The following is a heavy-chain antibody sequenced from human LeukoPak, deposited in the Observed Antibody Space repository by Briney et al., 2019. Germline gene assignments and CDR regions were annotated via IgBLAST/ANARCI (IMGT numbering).Heavy chain of an antibody. V-gene: IGHV4-59*01. CDR1: GGSISSYY. CDR2: IYYSGST. J-gene: IGHJ6*03. CDR3: TRGSIAYYYMDV. D-gene: IGHD3-22*01. Sequence: PSETLSLTCTVSGGSISSYYWSWIRQPPGKGLEWIGNIYYSGSTNYNPSLKSRVSISVDTSKNQFSLKLSSVTAADTAVYYCTRGSIAYYYMDVWGKGTTVTISS.